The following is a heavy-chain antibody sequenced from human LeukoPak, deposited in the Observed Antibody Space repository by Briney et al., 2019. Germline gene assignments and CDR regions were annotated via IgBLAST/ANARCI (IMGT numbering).Heavy chain of an antibody. CDR2: IYYSGST. Sequence: SETLSLTCTVSGGSISSITSFWGWIRHPPGKGLEWIGSIYYSGSTYYNPSLESRAAISVDTSKNQFSLRLSPVTAADTAVYYCARHLGATSRPYYFDYWGQGTLVTVSS. D-gene: IGHD1-26*01. V-gene: IGHV4-39*01. J-gene: IGHJ4*02. CDR1: GGSISSITSF. CDR3: ARHLGATSRPYYFDY.